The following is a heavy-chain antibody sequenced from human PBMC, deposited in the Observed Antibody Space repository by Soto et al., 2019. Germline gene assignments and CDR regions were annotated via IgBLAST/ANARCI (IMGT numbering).Heavy chain of an antibody. V-gene: IGHV1-2*02. D-gene: IGHD3-3*01. Sequence: QLHLVQSGAVVKKPGASVTVSSSASGYPVTAYYMHWVRQAPGRGIEWMGGINPATGAAKYTQTFQGRVNMTRDTVKRTVFMELSGLASEDTAFFYCARGGGVGVAGSSAFDMWGQGTLVTVSS. CDR1: GYPVTAYY. CDR3: ARGGGVGVAGSSAFDM. J-gene: IGHJ3*02. CDR2: INPATGAA.